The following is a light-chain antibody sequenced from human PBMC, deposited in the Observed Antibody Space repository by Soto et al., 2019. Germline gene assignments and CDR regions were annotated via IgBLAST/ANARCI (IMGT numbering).Light chain of an antibody. CDR1: QSVLYSSNNKNY. CDR3: QHYYSTPIT. CDR2: WAS. Sequence: DIVMTQSPDSLAVSLGERATINCKSSQSVLYSSNNKNYLAWYQQKSGQPPKLLIYWASTRESGVPDRFSGAGSGTDFTLTISSLQAEDVAVYYCQHYYSTPITFGQGTRLEIK. J-gene: IGKJ5*01. V-gene: IGKV4-1*01.